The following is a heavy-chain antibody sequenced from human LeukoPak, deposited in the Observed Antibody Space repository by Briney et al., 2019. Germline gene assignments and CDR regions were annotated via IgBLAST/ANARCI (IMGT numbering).Heavy chain of an antibody. D-gene: IGHD5-24*01. CDR1: GFTFSSYA. CDR2: IYYSGST. CDR3: ARGMGDGYNSDAFDI. Sequence: LRLSCAASGFTFSSYAMSWIRQPPGKGLEWIGYIYYSGSTYYNPSLKSRVTISVDTSKNQFSLKLSSVTAADTAVYYCARGMGDGYNSDAFDIWGQGTMVTVSS. V-gene: IGHV4-30-4*08. J-gene: IGHJ3*02.